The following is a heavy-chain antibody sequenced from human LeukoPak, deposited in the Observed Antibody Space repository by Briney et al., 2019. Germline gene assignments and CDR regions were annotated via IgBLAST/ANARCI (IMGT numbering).Heavy chain of an antibody. J-gene: IGHJ4*02. Sequence: GGSLRLSCAASGFTFSSYAMTWVRQAPGKGLEWVSTISGSGGSTYNADSVKGRFTISRDNSKNTLYLQMNSLRAEDTAVYYCAKVANYGSGSYFDYWGQGTLVTVSS. CDR2: ISGSGGST. V-gene: IGHV3-23*01. CDR3: AKVANYGSGSYFDY. CDR1: GFTFSSYA. D-gene: IGHD3-10*01.